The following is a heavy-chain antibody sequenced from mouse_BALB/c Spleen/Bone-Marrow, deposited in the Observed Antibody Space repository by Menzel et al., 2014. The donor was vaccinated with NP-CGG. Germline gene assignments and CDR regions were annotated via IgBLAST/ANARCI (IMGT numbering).Heavy chain of an antibody. CDR2: INPSNGGT. CDR1: GYTFTSYY. V-gene: IGHV1S81*02. D-gene: IGHD2-13*01. J-gene: IGHJ3*01. CDR3: TREGDSPFAY. Sequence: QVQLQQPGAELVKPGATVKLSCKASGYTFTSYYMYWVKQRPGQGLEWIGEINPSNGGTNFNEKFKSKATLTVDKSSSTAYMQLSSLTSEDSAVYYCTREGDSPFAYWGQGTLVTVSA.